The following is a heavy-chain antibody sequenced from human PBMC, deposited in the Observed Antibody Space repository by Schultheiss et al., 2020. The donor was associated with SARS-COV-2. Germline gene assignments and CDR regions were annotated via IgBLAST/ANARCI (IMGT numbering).Heavy chain of an antibody. D-gene: IGHD5-12*01. CDR1: GFTFGDYA. Sequence: GGSLRLSCTASGFTFGDYAMSWFRQAPGKGLGWVGFIRSKAYGGTTEYAASVKGRFTISRDDSKSIAYLQMNSLKTEDTAVYYCTRDRWLRYDYFDYWGQGTLVTVSS. J-gene: IGHJ4*02. CDR3: TRDRWLRYDYFDY. CDR2: IRSKAYGGTT. V-gene: IGHV3-49*03.